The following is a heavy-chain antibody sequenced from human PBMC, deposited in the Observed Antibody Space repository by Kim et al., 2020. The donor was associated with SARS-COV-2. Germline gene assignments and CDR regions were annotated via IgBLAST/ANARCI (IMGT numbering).Heavy chain of an antibody. V-gene: IGHV3-30*04. CDR2: ISYDGSNK. Sequence: GGSLRLSCAASGFTFSSYSMHWVRQAPGKGLEWVAGISYDGSNKYYVDSVKGRFTISRDNAKNTLYLQMNSLRAEDTAVYYCARDPYGMDVWGQGTTVTVSS. J-gene: IGHJ6*02. CDR3: ARDPYGMDV. CDR1: GFTFSSYS.